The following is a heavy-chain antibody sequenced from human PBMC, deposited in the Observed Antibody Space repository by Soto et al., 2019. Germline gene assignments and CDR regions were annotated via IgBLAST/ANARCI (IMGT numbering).Heavy chain of an antibody. CDR1: GFTFSSYV. Sequence: PGGSLRLSCAASGFTFSSYVMHWVRQAPGKGLEWVAVISYDGSNKYYADSVKGRFTISRDNSKNTLYLQMNSLRAEDTAVYYCAKLSDGVTTDYWGQGTLVTVSS. CDR3: AKLSDGVTTDY. J-gene: IGHJ4*02. CDR2: ISYDGSNK. V-gene: IGHV3-30*18. D-gene: IGHD4-17*01.